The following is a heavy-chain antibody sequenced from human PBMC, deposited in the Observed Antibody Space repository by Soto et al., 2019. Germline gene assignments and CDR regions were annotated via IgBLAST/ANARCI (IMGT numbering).Heavy chain of an antibody. Sequence: LSLTCAVYGGSFSGYYWSWIRQPPGKGLEWIGEINHSGSTNYNPSLKSRVTISVDTSKNQFSLKLSSVTAADTAVYYCARVRIAAAGPTRRYCMDVWGQGTTVTVSS. D-gene: IGHD6-13*01. V-gene: IGHV4-34*01. CDR2: INHSGST. CDR3: ARVRIAAAGPTRRYCMDV. J-gene: IGHJ6*02. CDR1: GGSFSGYY.